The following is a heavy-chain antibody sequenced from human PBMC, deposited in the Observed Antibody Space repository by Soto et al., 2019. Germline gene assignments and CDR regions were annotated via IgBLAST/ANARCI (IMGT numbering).Heavy chain of an antibody. CDR3: ASAHGSGWSGYHFDN. J-gene: IGHJ4*02. Sequence: QVQLQESGPGLVKPSETLSLTCTVSGGSISSSYWTWIRQPPGKALECIGFIYYTGSTHYTPSLKSQVTVSVDTSKNQFSLKLTSVTAADTAVYYCASAHGSGWSGYHFDNWGQGTLVTVSS. CDR2: IYYTGST. V-gene: IGHV4-59*01. D-gene: IGHD6-19*01. CDR1: GGSISSSY.